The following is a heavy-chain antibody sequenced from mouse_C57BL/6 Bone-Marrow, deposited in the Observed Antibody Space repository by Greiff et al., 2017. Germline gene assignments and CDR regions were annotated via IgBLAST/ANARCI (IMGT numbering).Heavy chain of an antibody. CDR3: ARGRLRRMDY. V-gene: IGHV1-76*01. CDR2: IFPGSGAT. Sequence: VQLQQSGAELVRPGASVKLSCKASGYTFTDYYINWVKQRPGQGLEWIARIFPGSGATYYNEKLKGKATLPAEKSSSTAYMQLSSLTSEDSAGYFWARGRLRRMDYWGQGTSVTVSA. D-gene: IGHD2-4*01. J-gene: IGHJ4*01. CDR1: GYTFTDYY.